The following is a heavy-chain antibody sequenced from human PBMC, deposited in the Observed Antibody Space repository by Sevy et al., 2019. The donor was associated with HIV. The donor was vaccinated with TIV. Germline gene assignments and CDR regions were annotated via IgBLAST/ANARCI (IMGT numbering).Heavy chain of an antibody. CDR1: GYSFTSYW. CDR2: IDPSDSYT. D-gene: IGHD4-17*01. CDR3: ARRCRDYGDLPTTYYYYMDV. J-gene: IGHJ6*03. Sequence: GESLKISCKGSGYSFTSYWISWVRQMPGKGLEWMGRIDPSDSYTNYSPSFQGHVTISADKSISTAYLQWSSLKASVTAMYYCARRCRDYGDLPTTYYYYMDVWGKGTTVTVSS. V-gene: IGHV5-10-1*01.